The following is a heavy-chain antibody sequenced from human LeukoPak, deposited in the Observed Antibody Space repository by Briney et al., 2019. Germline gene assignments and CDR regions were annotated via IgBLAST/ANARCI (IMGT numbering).Heavy chain of an antibody. CDR2: IHSDGSST. CDR3: ARWYSRGWYGFDY. Sequence: GGSLRLPCAASGFTFSSYWMHWVRQAPGKGLVWVSRIHSDGSSTNYADSVRGRFTISRDNAKNTLYLQMNSLRAEDTAVYYCARWYSRGWYGFDYWGQGTLVTVSS. CDR1: GFTFSSYW. J-gene: IGHJ4*02. V-gene: IGHV3-74*01. D-gene: IGHD6-19*01.